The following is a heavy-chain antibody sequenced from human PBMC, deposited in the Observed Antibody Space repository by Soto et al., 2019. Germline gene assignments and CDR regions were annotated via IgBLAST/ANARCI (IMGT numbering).Heavy chain of an antibody. V-gene: IGHV4-59*01. CDR2: IYYSGST. CDR1: GGSISSYY. D-gene: IGHD6-6*01. CDR3: ARIAARSRFDY. Sequence: NPSETLSLTCTVSGGSISSYYWSWIRQPPGKGLGWIGYIYYSGSTNYNPSLKSRVTISVDTSKNQYSLKLSSVTAADTAVYYCARIAARSRFDYWGQGTLVTVSS. J-gene: IGHJ4*02.